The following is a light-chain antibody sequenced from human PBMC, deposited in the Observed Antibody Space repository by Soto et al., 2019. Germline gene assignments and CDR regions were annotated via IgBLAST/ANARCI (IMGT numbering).Light chain of an antibody. V-gene: IGLV4-69*01. CDR1: SGHSSYA. J-gene: IGLJ2*01. Sequence: QPVLTQSPSASASLGASVKLTCTLSSGHSSYAIAWHQQQPGKGPRYLMKLNSDGSHSKGDGIPDRFSGSSSRAERYLTISSLQSEDEADYYCQTWGTGTVVFGGGTKLTVL. CDR3: QTWGTGTVV. CDR2: LNSDGSH.